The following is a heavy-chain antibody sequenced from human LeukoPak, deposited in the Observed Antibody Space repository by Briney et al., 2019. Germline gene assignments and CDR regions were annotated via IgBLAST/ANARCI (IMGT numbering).Heavy chain of an antibody. J-gene: IGHJ4*02. CDR1: GFTFSSYA. V-gene: IGHV3-23*01. CDR2: ISGSGGST. CDR3: AKDRTNPRFHY. Sequence: SGRSLRLSCAASGFTFSSYAMSWVRQAPGKGLEWVSAISGSGGSTYYADSVKGRFTISRDNSKNTLYLQMNSLRAEDTAVYYCAKDRTNPRFHYWGQGTLVSVST.